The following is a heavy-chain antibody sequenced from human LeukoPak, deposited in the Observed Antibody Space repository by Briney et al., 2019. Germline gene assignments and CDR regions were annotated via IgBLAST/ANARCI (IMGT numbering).Heavy chain of an antibody. J-gene: IGHJ4*02. CDR1: GYTFTSYA. D-gene: IGHD3-10*01. CDR3: ARDAEYYYGSGKALY. CDR2: INAGNGNT. Sequence: ASVKVSCKASGYTFTSYAMHWVRQAPGQRLEWMGWINAGNGNTKYSQEFQGRVTITRDTSASTAYMELSSLRSEDMAVYYCARDAEYYYGSGKALYWGQGTLVTVSS. V-gene: IGHV1-3*03.